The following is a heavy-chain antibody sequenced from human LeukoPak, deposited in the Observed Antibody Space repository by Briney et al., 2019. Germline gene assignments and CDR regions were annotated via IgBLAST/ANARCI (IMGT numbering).Heavy chain of an antibody. CDR2: ISRSGSST. CDR1: GFTFSSYA. Sequence: GGSLRLSCAASGFTFSSYAMHWVRQAPGKGLEWVSYISRSGSSTYYADSVKGRFTISRDNAKNSLYLQMNSLRAEDTALYYCARSTTLNSVDYWGQGTLVTVSS. D-gene: IGHD1-26*01. V-gene: IGHV3-48*03. CDR3: ARSTTLNSVDY. J-gene: IGHJ4*02.